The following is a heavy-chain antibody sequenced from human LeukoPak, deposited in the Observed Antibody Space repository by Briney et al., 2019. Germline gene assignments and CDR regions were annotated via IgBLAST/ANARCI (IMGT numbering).Heavy chain of an antibody. V-gene: IGHV3-33*01. CDR2: IWYDGSNK. J-gene: IGHJ4*02. CDR3: ARDSVAAPYYFDY. D-gene: IGHD6-19*01. Sequence: GRSLRLSCAASGFTFSSYGMHWVRQAPGKGLEWVAVIWYDGSNKYYADSVKGRFTISRDNSKNSLYLQMNSLRAEDTALYYCARDSVAAPYYFDYWGQGTLVTVSS. CDR1: GFTFSSYG.